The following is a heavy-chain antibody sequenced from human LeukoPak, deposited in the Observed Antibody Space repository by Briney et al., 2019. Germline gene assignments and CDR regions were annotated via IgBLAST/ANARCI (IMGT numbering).Heavy chain of an antibody. D-gene: IGHD3-9*01. CDR3: ARVGFQQYYDILTGYYNRYFDY. J-gene: IGHJ4*02. V-gene: IGHV1-18*01. Sequence: ASVKVPCKASGYTFTSYGISWVRQAPGQGLEWMGWISAYNGNTNYAQKLQGRVTMTTDTSTSTAYMELRSLRSDDTAVYYCARVGFQQYYDILTGYYNRYFDYWGQGTLVTVSS. CDR1: GYTFTSYG. CDR2: ISAYNGNT.